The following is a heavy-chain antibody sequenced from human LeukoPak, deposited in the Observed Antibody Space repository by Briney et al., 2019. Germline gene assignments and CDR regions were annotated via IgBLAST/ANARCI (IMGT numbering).Heavy chain of an antibody. CDR2: INHSGST. Sequence: PSETPSLTCAVYGGSFSGYYWSWIRQPPGKGLEWIGEINHSGSTNYNPSLKSRVTISVDTSKNQFSLKLSSVTAADTAVYYCARPVGAGAAFDIWGQGTMVTVSS. J-gene: IGHJ3*02. V-gene: IGHV4-34*01. CDR3: ARPVGAGAAFDI. CDR1: GGSFSGYY. D-gene: IGHD1-26*01.